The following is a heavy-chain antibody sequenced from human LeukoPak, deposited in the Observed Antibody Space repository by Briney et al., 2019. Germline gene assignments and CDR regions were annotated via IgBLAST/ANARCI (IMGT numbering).Heavy chain of an antibody. D-gene: IGHD3-3*01. CDR1: VYTFTSYD. CDR3: ARNYYDFWSGYYPFDY. V-gene: IGHV1-8*01. Sequence: ASVKVSCKASVYTFTSYDINWVRQATGQGLEWMGWMNPNSGNTGYAQKFQGRVTMTRNTSISTAYMELSSLRSEDTAVYYCARNYYDFWSGYYPFDYWGQGTLVTVSS. J-gene: IGHJ4*02. CDR2: MNPNSGNT.